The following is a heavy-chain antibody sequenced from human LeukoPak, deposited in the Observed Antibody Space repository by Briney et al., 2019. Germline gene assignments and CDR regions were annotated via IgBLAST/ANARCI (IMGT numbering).Heavy chain of an antibody. D-gene: IGHD2-2*01. CDR2: IYYSGST. CDR3: ARDGYCSSTSWSTQACAFDI. Sequence: SETLSLTCTVSGGSISSYYWSWIRQPPRKGLEWIGYIYYSGSTNYNPSLKSRVTISVDTSKNQFSLKLSSVTAADTAVYYCARDGYCSSTSWSTQACAFDIWGQGTMVTVSS. J-gene: IGHJ3*02. CDR1: GGSISSYY. V-gene: IGHV4-59*01.